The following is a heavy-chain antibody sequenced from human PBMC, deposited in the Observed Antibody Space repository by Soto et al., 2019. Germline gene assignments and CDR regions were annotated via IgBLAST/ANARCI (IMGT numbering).Heavy chain of an antibody. CDR2: IYYSGST. Sequence: TLSLTCTVSGGSISSDDYYWSWIRQHPGKGLEWIGYIYYSGSTYYNPSLKSRVTISVDTSKNQFSLKLSSVTAADTAVYYLARDPDYVSRGYAFAYGGKGTRFTV. CDR1: GGSISSDDYY. CDR3: ARDPDYVSRGYAFAY. J-gene: IGHJ4*02. D-gene: IGHD3-22*01. V-gene: IGHV4-31*03.